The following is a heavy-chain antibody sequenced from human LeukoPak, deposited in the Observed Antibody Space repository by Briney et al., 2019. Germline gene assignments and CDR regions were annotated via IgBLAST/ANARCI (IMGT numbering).Heavy chain of an antibody. Sequence: ASVKVSCKASGYTFTGYYLHWVRQAPGQGLEWMGWIHPNSGGANYAQKFQGRVTMTRDTSISTAYMELSSLRSDDTAVYFCARLASVPGWGQGTLVTVSS. V-gene: IGHV1-2*02. J-gene: IGHJ1*01. CDR3: ARLASVPG. CDR1: GYTFTGYY. D-gene: IGHD6-19*01. CDR2: IHPNSGGA.